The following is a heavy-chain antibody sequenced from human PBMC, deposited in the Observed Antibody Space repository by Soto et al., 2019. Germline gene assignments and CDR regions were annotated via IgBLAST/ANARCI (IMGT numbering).Heavy chain of an antibody. D-gene: IGHD6-19*01. CDR3: ATRSLPGKKQWLVPLLDY. J-gene: IGHJ4*02. Sequence: QVQLVESGGGVVQPGRSLRLSCAASGFTFSSYAMHWVRQAPGKGLEWVAVISYDGSNKYYADSVKGRFTISRDNSKNTLYLQMNSLRAEDTAVYYCATRSLPGKKQWLVPLLDYWGQGTLVTVSS. CDR2: ISYDGSNK. V-gene: IGHV3-30-3*01. CDR1: GFTFSSYA.